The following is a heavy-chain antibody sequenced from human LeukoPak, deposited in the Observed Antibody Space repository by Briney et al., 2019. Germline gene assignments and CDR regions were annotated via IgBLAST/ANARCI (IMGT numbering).Heavy chain of an antibody. D-gene: IGHD3-22*01. V-gene: IGHV1-46*01. J-gene: IGHJ4*02. CDR2: INPSGGST. CDR1: GGTFSSYG. Sequence: GSSVKVSCKASGGTFSSYGISWVRQAPGQGLEWMGIINPSGGSTSYAQKFQGRVTMTRDTSTSTVYMELSSLRSEDTAVYYCARGAGTMIADYWGQGTLVTVSS. CDR3: ARGAGTMIADY.